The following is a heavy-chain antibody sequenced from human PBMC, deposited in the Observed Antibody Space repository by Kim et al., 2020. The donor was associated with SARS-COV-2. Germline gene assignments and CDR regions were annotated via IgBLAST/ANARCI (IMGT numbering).Heavy chain of an antibody. CDR2: ISSSGSTI. Sequence: GGSLRLSCAASGFTFSDYYMSWIRQAPGKGLEWVSYISSSGSTIYYADSVKGRFTISRDNAKTSLYLQMNSLRAEDTAVYYCARTCAFVQMLYAIHYFDYWGQGTLVTVSS. V-gene: IGHV3-11*01. CDR1: GFTFSDYY. CDR3: ARTCAFVQMLYAIHYFDY. D-gene: IGHD2-8*01. J-gene: IGHJ4*02.